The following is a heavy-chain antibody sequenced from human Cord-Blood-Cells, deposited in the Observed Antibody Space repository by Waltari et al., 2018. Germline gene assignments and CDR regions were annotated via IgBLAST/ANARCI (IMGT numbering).Heavy chain of an antibody. Sequence: EVQLVESGGGLVQPGGSLRLSCGASGFTFSSYSRNWVRQAPGKGLEWVSYISSSSSTIYYADSVKGRFTISRDNAKNSLYLQMNSLRDEDTAVYYCARGQVGSDNWFDPWGQGTLVTVSS. CDR3: ARGQVGSDNWFDP. V-gene: IGHV3-48*02. D-gene: IGHD3-10*01. CDR1: GFTFSSYS. CDR2: ISSSSSTI. J-gene: IGHJ5*02.